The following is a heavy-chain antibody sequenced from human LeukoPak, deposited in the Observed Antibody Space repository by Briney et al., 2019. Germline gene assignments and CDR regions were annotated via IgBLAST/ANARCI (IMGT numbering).Heavy chain of an antibody. Sequence: GGSLRLSCAASGFTFSSYSMNWVRQAPGKGLEWVSRINIDGTTTTYADSVKGRFTISRDNAKNTVYLQMNSLRVEDTAVYYCGNHDYSDYYGGQGTLVTVSA. CDR2: INIDGTTT. J-gene: IGHJ4*02. D-gene: IGHD4-11*01. V-gene: IGHV3-74*01. CDR1: GFTFSSYS. CDR3: GNHDYSDYY.